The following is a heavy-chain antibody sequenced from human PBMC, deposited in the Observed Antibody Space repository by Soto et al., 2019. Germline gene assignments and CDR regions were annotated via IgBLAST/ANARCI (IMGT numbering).Heavy chain of an antibody. CDR3: VASLAASGLNWLDP. J-gene: IGHJ5*02. CDR1: GGSISEKY. Sequence: SETLSLTCSVSGGSISEKYWNWVRQPPGKGLEWIGLIFANGHTDYNPSLKSRVTMSVDASKNQFSLRLTSMTAADTAVYYCVASLAASGLNWLDPWGRGTLVTVSS. D-gene: IGHD6-13*01. V-gene: IGHV4-4*07. CDR2: IFANGHT.